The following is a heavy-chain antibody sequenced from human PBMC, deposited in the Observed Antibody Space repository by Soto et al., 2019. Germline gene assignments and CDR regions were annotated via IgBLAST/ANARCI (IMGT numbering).Heavy chain of an antibody. D-gene: IGHD5-18*01. J-gene: IGHJ3*02. Sequence: GASVKVSCKASGGTFSGYAISWVRQAPGQGLEWMGGVIPIFGTANYAQKFQGRVTITADESTSTAYMELSSLRSEDTAVYYCARDQSGPQTQLWLGDAFDIWGQGTMVTVSS. CDR1: GGTFSGYA. CDR2: VIPIFGTA. V-gene: IGHV1-69*13. CDR3: ARDQSGPQTQLWLGDAFDI.